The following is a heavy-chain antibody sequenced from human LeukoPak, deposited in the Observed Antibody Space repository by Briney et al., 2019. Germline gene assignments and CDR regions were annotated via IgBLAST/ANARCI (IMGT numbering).Heavy chain of an antibody. CDR1: GFTVTYNY. Sequence: PGGSLRLSCAASGFTVTYNYMTWVRQAPGKGLEWVSVLYYSGSTYYSDSVTGRFTISRDNSKNTLFLQMNSLRAEDTAVYYCVSSYFGSGDSWGQGTLVTVSS. D-gene: IGHD3-10*01. V-gene: IGHV3-66*01. CDR3: VSSYFGSGDS. CDR2: LYYSGST. J-gene: IGHJ4*02.